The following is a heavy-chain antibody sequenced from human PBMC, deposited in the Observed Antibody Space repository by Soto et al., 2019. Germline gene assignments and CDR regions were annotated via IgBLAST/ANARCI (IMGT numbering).Heavy chain of an antibody. CDR1: GFTFTSSA. V-gene: IGHV1-58*01. J-gene: IGHJ4*02. CDR3: AADDRFEGWLLGTFDY. Sequence: ASVKVACKASGFTFTSSAVQWVRQARGQRLEWIGWIVVGSGNTNYAQKFQERVTITRDMSTSTAYMELSSLRSEGTAVYYCAADDRFEGWLLGTFDYWGQGTLVTVSS. D-gene: IGHD2-21*02. CDR2: IVVGSGNT.